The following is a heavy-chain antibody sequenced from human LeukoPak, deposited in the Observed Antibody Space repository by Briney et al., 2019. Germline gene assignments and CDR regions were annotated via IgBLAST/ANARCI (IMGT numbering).Heavy chain of an antibody. D-gene: IGHD6-19*01. CDR2: IKEDGSDK. Sequence: GGSLRLSCAASGFTFRNYWMSWVRQAPGKGLEWVANIKEDGSDKYYVGSVKGRFTISRDNAKYSLYLQMNSLRAEDTAVYYCARASAVPGTRHSWGQGILVTVSS. J-gene: IGHJ4*02. CDR1: GFTFRNYW. V-gene: IGHV3-7*01. CDR3: ARASAVPGTRHS.